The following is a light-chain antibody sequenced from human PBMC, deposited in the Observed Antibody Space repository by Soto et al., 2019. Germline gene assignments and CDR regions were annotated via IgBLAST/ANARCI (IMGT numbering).Light chain of an antibody. CDR3: QSYDSSLNALV. CDR1: SSNIGAGYD. J-gene: IGLJ3*02. V-gene: IGLV1-40*01. CDR2: TNS. Sequence: QSVLTQPPSVSGAPGQGVTISCAGTSSNIGAGYDVHWYQQVPGTAPKLLIYTNSNRPSGVPDRFSGSKSGTSASLAITGLLAADEADYYCQSYDSSLNALVSGGGTQLTVL.